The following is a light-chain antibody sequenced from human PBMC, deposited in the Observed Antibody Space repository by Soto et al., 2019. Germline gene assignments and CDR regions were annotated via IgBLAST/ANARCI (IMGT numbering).Light chain of an antibody. CDR1: QSVSSSY. CDR2: GAS. CDR3: QQYDSSSWT. J-gene: IGKJ1*01. Sequence: ELVLTQSPGTLSLSPEERATLSCRASQSVSSSYLAWYQQRPGQAPRLLIYGASSRATGIPDRFSGSGSGTDFTLTISRLEPEDFAVYYCQQYDSSSWTFGQGTKVDIK. V-gene: IGKV3-20*01.